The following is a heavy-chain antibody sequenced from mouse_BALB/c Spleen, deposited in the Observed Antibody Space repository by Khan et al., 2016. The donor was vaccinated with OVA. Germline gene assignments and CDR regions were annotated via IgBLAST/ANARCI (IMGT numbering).Heavy chain of an antibody. CDR2: IWAGGST. V-gene: IGHV2-9*02. Sequence: QVQLKQSGPGLVAPSQSLSITCTVSGFSLTTYGVHWVRQPPGKGLEWLGVIWAGGSTNYNSALMSRLSISKDNSKSQAFFKMNSLQTDDTAMYYCARAYDYGAWFAYWGQGTLVTVSA. CDR1: GFSLTTYG. J-gene: IGHJ3*01. CDR3: ARAYDYGAWFAY. D-gene: IGHD1-1*01.